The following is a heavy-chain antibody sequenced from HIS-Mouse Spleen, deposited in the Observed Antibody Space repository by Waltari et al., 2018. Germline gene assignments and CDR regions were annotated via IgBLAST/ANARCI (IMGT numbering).Heavy chain of an antibody. V-gene: IGHV4-39*07. J-gene: IGHJ2*01. CDR3: AREIPYSSSWYDWYFDL. CDR2: FYYSGIT. CDR1: GGSISSSSYY. Sequence: QLQLQESGPGLVKPSETLSLTCTVSGGSISSSSYYWGWIRQPPGKGLEWIGSFYYSGITYYNTSLKSRVTISVDTSKNQFSLKLSSVTAADTAVYYCAREIPYSSSWYDWYFDLWGRGTLVTVSS. D-gene: IGHD6-13*01.